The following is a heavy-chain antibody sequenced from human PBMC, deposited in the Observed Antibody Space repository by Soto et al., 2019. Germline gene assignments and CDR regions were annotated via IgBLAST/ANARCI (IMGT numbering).Heavy chain of an antibody. CDR3: ARGRKGFSSSCYVD. CDR1: GGSFSGYY. CDR2: INGSGGT. V-gene: IGHV4-34*01. Sequence: QVQLQQWGAGLLKPSETLSLTCAVYGGSFSGYYWTWIRQPPGKGLEWIGEINGSGGTDYNPSLKSRVTISLDTSKNQLSLKLSSVTAADTAVYYCARGRKGFSSSCYVDWGQGTLVTVSS. J-gene: IGHJ4*02. D-gene: IGHD6-13*01.